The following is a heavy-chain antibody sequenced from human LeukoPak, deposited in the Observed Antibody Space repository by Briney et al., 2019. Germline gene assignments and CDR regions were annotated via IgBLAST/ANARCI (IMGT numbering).Heavy chain of an antibody. Sequence: ASVKVSCKASGGTFSSYAISWVRQAPGQGLEWMGGIIPIFGTANYAQKFQGRVTITADESTSTAYMELSSLRSEDTAVYYCARPDIVVVVADYYYYGMDVWGQGTTVTVSS. D-gene: IGHD2-15*01. J-gene: IGHJ6*02. CDR1: GGTFSSYA. V-gene: IGHV1-69*13. CDR3: ARPDIVVVVADYYYYGMDV. CDR2: IIPIFGTA.